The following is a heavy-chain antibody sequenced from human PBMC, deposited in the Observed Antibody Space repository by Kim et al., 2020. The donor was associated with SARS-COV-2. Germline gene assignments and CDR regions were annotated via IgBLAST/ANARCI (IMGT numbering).Heavy chain of an antibody. V-gene: IGHV4-61*02. Sequence: SETLSLTCTVSGVSITSNSYYWGWVRQPAGKGLEWIGRIYTSGSTTYNPSLRSRVAISMDTSKTQFSLRLSSVTAEDTAIYYCASSISSGWNWFDPWGQGTLVTVSS. CDR1: GVSITSNSYY. CDR2: IYTSGST. D-gene: IGHD6-19*01. CDR3: ASSISSGWNWFDP. J-gene: IGHJ5*02.